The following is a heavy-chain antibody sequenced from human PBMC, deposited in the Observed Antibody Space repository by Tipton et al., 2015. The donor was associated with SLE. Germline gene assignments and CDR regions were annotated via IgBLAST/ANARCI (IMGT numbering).Heavy chain of an antibody. CDR2: IKSKTDGGTT. Sequence: SLRLSCAASGFTFSNAWMSWVRQAPGKGLEWVGRIKSKTDGGTTDYAAPVKGRFTISRDDSKNTLYLQMNSLKTEDTAVYYCTLADFWSGYYVEYWGQGTLVTVSS. V-gene: IGHV3-15*01. D-gene: IGHD3-3*01. CDR1: GFTFSNAW. CDR3: TLADFWSGYYVEY. J-gene: IGHJ4*02.